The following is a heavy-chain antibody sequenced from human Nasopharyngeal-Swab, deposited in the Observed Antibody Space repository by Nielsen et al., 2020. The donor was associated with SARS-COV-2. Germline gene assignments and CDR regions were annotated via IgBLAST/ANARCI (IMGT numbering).Heavy chain of an antibody. J-gene: IGHJ6*02. Sequence: WIRQPPGKGLEWIGSIYYSGSTYYNPSLKSRVTISVDTSKNQFSLKLSSVTAADTAVYYCASGVYSGFGYYYYGMDVWGQGTTGTVSS. CDR3: ASGVYSGFGYYYYGMDV. V-gene: IGHV4-39*07. D-gene: IGHD5-12*01. CDR2: IYYSGST.